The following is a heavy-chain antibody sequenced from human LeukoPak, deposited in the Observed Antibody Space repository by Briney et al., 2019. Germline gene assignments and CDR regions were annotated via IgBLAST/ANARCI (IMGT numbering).Heavy chain of an antibody. Sequence: GGSLRLSCAASVFTFKDYYMRWIRQAPGEGLEWVSYIGSSGGTIYYADSVKGRFTISRDNAKNSLYLQMNSLRDEDTAVYYCARGVLGYSYGSRFDYWGQGTLVTVSS. D-gene: IGHD5-18*01. V-gene: IGHV3-11*04. J-gene: IGHJ4*02. CDR3: ARGVLGYSYGSRFDY. CDR1: VFTFKDYY. CDR2: IGSSGGTI.